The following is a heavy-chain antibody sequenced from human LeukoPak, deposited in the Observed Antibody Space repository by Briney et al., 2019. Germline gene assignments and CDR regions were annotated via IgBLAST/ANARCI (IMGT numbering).Heavy chain of an antibody. D-gene: IGHD6-19*01. CDR3: ASGDSSGWYAFDY. CDR1: GGTFSSYA. J-gene: IGHJ4*02. Sequence: SVKVSCKASGGTFSSYAISWVRQAPGQGLEWMGRIIPIFGIANYAQKFQGRVTITADKSTSTAYMELSSLRSEDTAVYYCASGDSSGWYAFDYWGQGTLVTVSS. CDR2: IIPIFGIA. V-gene: IGHV1-69*04.